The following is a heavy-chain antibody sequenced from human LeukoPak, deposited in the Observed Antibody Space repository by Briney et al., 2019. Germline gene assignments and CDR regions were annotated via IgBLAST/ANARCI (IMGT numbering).Heavy chain of an antibody. J-gene: IGHJ4*02. CDR2: INHSGCT. CDR3: ARGFWSGYHRFDY. Sequence: PSETLSLTCAVYGGSFSGYYWRWIRQPPGKGLEWSGEINHSGCTNYNPSLKSRVTISVDTSKNQFSLKLSSVTAADTAVYYCARGFWSGYHRFDYWGQGTLVTVSS. CDR1: GGSFSGYY. V-gene: IGHV4-34*01. D-gene: IGHD3-3*01.